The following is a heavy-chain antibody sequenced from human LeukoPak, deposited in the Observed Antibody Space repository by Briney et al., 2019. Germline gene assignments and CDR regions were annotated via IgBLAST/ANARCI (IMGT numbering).Heavy chain of an antibody. CDR2: IIPIFGTA. J-gene: IGHJ5*02. Sequence: ASVKVSCKASGGTFSSYAISWARQAPGQGLEWMGGIIPIFGTANYAQKFQGRVTITADESTSTAYMELSSLRSEDTAVYYCATYYDILTGYPPNWFDPWGQGTLVTVSS. CDR1: GGTFSSYA. V-gene: IGHV1-69*13. CDR3: ATYYDILTGYPPNWFDP. D-gene: IGHD3-9*01.